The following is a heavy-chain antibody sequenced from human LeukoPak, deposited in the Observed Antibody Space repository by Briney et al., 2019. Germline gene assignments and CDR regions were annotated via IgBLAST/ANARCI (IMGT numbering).Heavy chain of an antibody. D-gene: IGHD1-26*01. Sequence: PSETLSLTCTVSGGSISSSSYYWGWIRQPPGKGLEWIGSIYHSGSTYYNPSLKSRVTISVDTSKNQFSLKLSSVTAADTAVYYCASEGATGYWGQGTLVTVSS. CDR3: ASEGATGY. CDR1: GGSISSSSYY. V-gene: IGHV4-39*07. J-gene: IGHJ4*02. CDR2: IYHSGST.